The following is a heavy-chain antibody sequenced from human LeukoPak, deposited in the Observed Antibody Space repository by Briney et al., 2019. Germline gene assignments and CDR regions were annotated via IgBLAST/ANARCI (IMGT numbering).Heavy chain of an antibody. Sequence: SETLSLTCTVSGGSISSYYWSWLRQPPGKGLEWIGYIYYSGSTNYNPSLKSRVTISVDTSKNQFSLKPSSVTAADTAVYYCARVSTANWFDPWGQGTLVTVSS. CDR3: ARVSTANWFDP. J-gene: IGHJ5*02. CDR2: IYYSGST. D-gene: IGHD3-16*02. CDR1: GGSISSYY. V-gene: IGHV4-59*01.